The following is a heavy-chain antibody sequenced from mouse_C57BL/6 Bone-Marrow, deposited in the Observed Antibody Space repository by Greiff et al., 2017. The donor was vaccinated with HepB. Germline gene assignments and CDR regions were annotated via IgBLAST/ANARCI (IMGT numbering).Heavy chain of an antibody. Sequence: EVQLVESGGGLVQSGRSLRLSCATSGFTFSDFYMEWVRQAPGKGLEWIAASRNKANDYTTEYSASVKGRFIVSRDTSQSILYLQMNALRAEDTAIYYCARERYYGYFDDWGQGTTLTVSS. D-gene: IGHD1-1*01. CDR1: GFTFSDFY. CDR3: ARERYYGYFDD. CDR2: SRNKANDYTT. V-gene: IGHV7-1*01. J-gene: IGHJ2*01.